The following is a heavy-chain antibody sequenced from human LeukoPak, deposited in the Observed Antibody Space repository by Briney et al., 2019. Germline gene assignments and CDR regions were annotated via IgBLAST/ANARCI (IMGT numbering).Heavy chain of an antibody. Sequence: GGSLRLSCAASGFIFRNHWMSWVRQVPGRGQEWVAHIKQDGNEKHYVDSVEGRFTLSRDDSKNSLYLQMNSLRVDDSAVYYCARGPNYGDRVDYFDYWGQGTLVTVSS. CDR1: GFIFRNHW. CDR3: ARGPNYGDRVDYFDY. J-gene: IGHJ4*02. V-gene: IGHV3-7*01. CDR2: IKQDGNEK. D-gene: IGHD4-17*01.